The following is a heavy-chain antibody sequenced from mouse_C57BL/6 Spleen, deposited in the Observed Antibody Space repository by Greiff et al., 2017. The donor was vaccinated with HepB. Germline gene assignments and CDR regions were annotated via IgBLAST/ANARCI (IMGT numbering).Heavy chain of an antibody. CDR2: FYPGSGSI. D-gene: IGHD1-1*01. Sequence: VQLQESGAELVKPGASVKLSCKASGYTFTEYTIHWVKQRSGQGLEWIGWFYPGSGSIKYNEKFKDKATLTADKSSSTVYMELSRLTSEDSAVYFCARHGDYYGSSYVDYFDYWGQGTTLTVSS. J-gene: IGHJ2*01. CDR3: ARHGDYYGSSYVDYFDY. V-gene: IGHV1-62-2*01. CDR1: GYTFTEYT.